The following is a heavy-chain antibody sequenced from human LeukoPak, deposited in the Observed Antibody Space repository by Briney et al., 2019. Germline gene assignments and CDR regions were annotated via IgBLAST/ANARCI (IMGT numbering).Heavy chain of an antibody. Sequence: PGRSLRLSCAASGFNFSSFVMHWVRQAPGKGLEWVAVIWYDGSNKYYADSVKGRFTISRENSKNTLYLQMNSLRAEDTAVYYCARGPSAYPKCFDYWGQGTLVTVSS. CDR1: GFNFSSFV. CDR2: IWYDGSNK. J-gene: IGHJ4*02. V-gene: IGHV3-33*01. D-gene: IGHD5-12*01. CDR3: ARGPSAYPKCFDY.